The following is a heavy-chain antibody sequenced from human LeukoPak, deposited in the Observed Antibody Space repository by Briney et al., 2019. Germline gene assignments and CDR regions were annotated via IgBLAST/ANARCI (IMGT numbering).Heavy chain of an antibody. CDR3: ARRRGRYSGDAFDI. Sequence: GESLKISCNGSGYXFTSYWICWVRQMPGKGLEWMGFIYPGGSDTRYSPSFQGQVTISADKSMSTAYLQWSSLKASDTAMYYCARRRGRYSGDAFDIWGQGTMVTVSS. V-gene: IGHV5-51*01. D-gene: IGHD1-26*01. CDR1: GYXFTSYW. J-gene: IGHJ3*02. CDR2: IYPGGSDT.